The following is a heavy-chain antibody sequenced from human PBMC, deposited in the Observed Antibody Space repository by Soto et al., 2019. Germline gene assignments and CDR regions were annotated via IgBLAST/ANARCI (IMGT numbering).Heavy chain of an antibody. V-gene: IGHV3-30*04. CDR2: ISFDGRVT. Sequence: QVQLVESGGGMVQPGTSLRLSCTASGFTFNSLSLHWVRQGPDKALEWVAVISFDGRVTYYADFVKGRFTVSRDNSKNTIYLQVNSLRAEDTAVYYCAREPYGDSQYFDYWGQGTLVTVSS. CDR1: GFTFNSLS. J-gene: IGHJ4*02. CDR3: AREPYGDSQYFDY. D-gene: IGHD2-21*02.